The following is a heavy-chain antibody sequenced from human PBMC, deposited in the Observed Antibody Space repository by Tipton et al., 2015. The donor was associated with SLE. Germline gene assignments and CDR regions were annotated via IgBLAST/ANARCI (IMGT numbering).Heavy chain of an antibody. CDR2: IYDSGST. D-gene: IGHD6-13*01. V-gene: IGHV4-31*03. CDR1: GGSISSGGHY. Sequence: TLSLTCTVSGGSISSGGHYWSWIRQHPGKGLEWIGYIYDSGSTYYNPSLESRVIISSDTSKNQLSLQLRSATAADTAFYYCARRTRSASWYGGAFDVWGQGTMVTVSS. J-gene: IGHJ3*01. CDR3: ARRTRSASWYGGAFDV.